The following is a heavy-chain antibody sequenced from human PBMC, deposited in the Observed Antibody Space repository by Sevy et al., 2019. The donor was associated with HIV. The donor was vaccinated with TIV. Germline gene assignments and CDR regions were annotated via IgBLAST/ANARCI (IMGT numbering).Heavy chain of an antibody. V-gene: IGHV4-59*08. CDR3: AGENAWGRGYA. Sequence: SETLSLTCTVSGGSITSLYWNWIRQPPGKGLEWIANIYYNGHINYNPSLKNRVTLSLDTSKNQFSLRLTTVTAADTAMYYCAGENAWGRGYAWGQGTLVTVSS. J-gene: IGHJ5*02. D-gene: IGHD6-25*01. CDR1: GGSITSLY. CDR2: IYYNGHI.